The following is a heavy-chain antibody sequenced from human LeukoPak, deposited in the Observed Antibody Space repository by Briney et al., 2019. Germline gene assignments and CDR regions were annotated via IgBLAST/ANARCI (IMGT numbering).Heavy chain of an antibody. CDR3: ARTGGDGYNFYYFDY. V-gene: IGHV3-7*01. J-gene: IGHJ4*02. D-gene: IGHD5-24*01. Sequence: PGGSLRLSCAASGFTFSSYWMCWVRQAPGKGLEWVANIKQDGSEKYYVDSVKGRFTISRDNAKNSLYLQMNSLRAEDTAVYYCARTGGDGYNFYYFDYWGQGTLVTVSS. CDR1: GFTFSSYW. CDR2: IKQDGSEK.